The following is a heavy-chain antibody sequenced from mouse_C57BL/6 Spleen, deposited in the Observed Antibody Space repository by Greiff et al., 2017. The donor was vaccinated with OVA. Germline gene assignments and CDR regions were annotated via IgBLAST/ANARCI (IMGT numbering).Heavy chain of an antibody. J-gene: IGHJ4*01. D-gene: IGHD1-1*01. CDR2: INYDGSST. V-gene: IGHV5-16*01. CDR3: ARDTTVVAPYAMDY. CDR1: GFTFSDYY. Sequence: EVHLVESAGGLVQPGSSMKLSCTASGFTFSDYYMAWVRQVPEKGLEWVANINYDGSSTYYLDSLKSRFIISRDNAKNILYLQMSSLKSEDTATYYCARDTTVVAPYAMDYWGQGTSVTVSS.